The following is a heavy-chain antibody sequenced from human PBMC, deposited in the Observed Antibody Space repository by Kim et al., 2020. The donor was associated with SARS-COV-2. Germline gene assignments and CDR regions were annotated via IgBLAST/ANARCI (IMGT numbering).Heavy chain of an antibody. V-gene: IGHV1-46*01. CDR3: ARVERRGGQAMYNWFDP. J-gene: IGHJ5*02. D-gene: IGHD5-18*01. CDR2: INPSGGST. CDR1: GYTFTSYY. Sequence: ASVKVSCKSSGYTFTSYYMHWVRQAPGQGLEWMGIINPSGGSTSYAHKFQGRVTMTRDTSTSTVYMDLSSLRSEDTAGYYCARVERRGGQAMYNWFDPRG.